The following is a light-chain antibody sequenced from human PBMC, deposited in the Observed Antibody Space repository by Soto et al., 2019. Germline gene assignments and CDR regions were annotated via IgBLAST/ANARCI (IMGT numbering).Light chain of an antibody. Sequence: EIVMTQSPATLSVSPGERATLSCRASQSVGSNFLAWYQQKPGQAPRLLIYATSSRATGIPDRFSGSGSGTDFTLTISRLEPEDFAVYYCQQYGRSGTFGQGTKVDIK. CDR2: ATS. CDR3: QQYGRSGT. V-gene: IGKV3-20*01. CDR1: QSVGSNF. J-gene: IGKJ1*01.